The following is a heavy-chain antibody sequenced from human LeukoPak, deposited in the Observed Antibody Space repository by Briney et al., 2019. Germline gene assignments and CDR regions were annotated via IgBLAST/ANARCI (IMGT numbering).Heavy chain of an antibody. Sequence: GASVKVSCKASGYTFTSYGISWVRQAPGQGLEWMGWISAYNGNTNYTQKLQGRVTMTTDTSTSTAYMELRSLRSDDTAVYYCARDRGDYAPYYGMDVWGQGTTVTVSS. CDR2: ISAYNGNT. CDR3: ARDRGDYAPYYGMDV. D-gene: IGHD4-17*01. CDR1: GYTFTSYG. V-gene: IGHV1-18*01. J-gene: IGHJ6*02.